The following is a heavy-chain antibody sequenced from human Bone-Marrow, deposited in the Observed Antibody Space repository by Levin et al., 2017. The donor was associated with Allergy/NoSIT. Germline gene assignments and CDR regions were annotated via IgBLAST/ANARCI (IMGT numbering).Heavy chain of an antibody. Sequence: PGGSLRLSCAASGFSFSTSWMTWVRQAPGKGLEWVANINQDGSAKRYVDSVKGRFTISRDNTKNSLFLQMNSLRAEDTAVYYCAKWGFCTSKDVCPAIEKWGQGTLVTVSS. CDR2: INQDGSAK. CDR1: GFSFSTSW. D-gene: IGHD2-2*01. V-gene: IGHV3-7*01. J-gene: IGHJ4*02. CDR3: AKWGFCTSKDVCPAIEK.